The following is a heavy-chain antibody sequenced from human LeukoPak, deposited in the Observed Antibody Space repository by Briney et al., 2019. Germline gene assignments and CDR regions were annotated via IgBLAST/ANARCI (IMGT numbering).Heavy chain of an antibody. V-gene: IGHV4-34*01. J-gene: IGHJ4*02. Sequence: SETLSLTCAVYGGSFSGYYWSWIRQPPGKGLEWIGEINHSGSTNYNPSLKSRVTISVDTSKNQFSLKLSSVTAAHTAVYYCARGAAGNVRDFDYWGQGTLVTVSS. D-gene: IGHD6-19*01. CDR1: GGSFSGYY. CDR2: INHSGST. CDR3: ARGAAGNVRDFDY.